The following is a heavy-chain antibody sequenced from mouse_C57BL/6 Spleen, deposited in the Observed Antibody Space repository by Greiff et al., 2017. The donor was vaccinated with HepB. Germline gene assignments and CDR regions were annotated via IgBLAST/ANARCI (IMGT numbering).Heavy chain of an antibody. Sequence: QVHVKQSGAELVKPGASVKLSCKASGYTFTEYTIHWVKQRSGQGLEWIGWFYPGSGSIKYNEKFKDKATLTADKSSSTVYMEISRLTSEDSAVYFCARHEGGYGDWYFDVWGTGTTVTVSS. CDR1: GYTFTEYT. CDR3: ARHEGGYGDWYFDV. J-gene: IGHJ1*03. CDR2: FYPGSGSI. D-gene: IGHD2-10*02. V-gene: IGHV1-62-2*01.